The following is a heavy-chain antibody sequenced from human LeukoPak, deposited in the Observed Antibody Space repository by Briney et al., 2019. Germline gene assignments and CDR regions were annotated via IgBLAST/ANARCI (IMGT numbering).Heavy chain of an antibody. Sequence: TGGSLRLSCAASGFTFRTYSMSWVRQAPGKGLEWVSAISGSGGSTYYADSVKGRFTISRDNSKNTLYLQMNSLRAEDTAVYYCAKGPSGYDSSGYYYGVDYWGQGTLVTVSS. V-gene: IGHV3-23*01. CDR3: AKGPSGYDSSGYYYGVDY. CDR1: GFTFRTYS. CDR2: ISGSGGST. D-gene: IGHD3-22*01. J-gene: IGHJ4*02.